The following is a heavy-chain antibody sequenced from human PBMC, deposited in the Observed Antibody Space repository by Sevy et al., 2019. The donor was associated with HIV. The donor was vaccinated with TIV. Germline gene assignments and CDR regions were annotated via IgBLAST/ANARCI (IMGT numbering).Heavy chain of an antibody. V-gene: IGHV4-38-2*02. CDR1: DYSISSGYW. CDR2: FYYRGDT. CDR3: ASHDWGRQDY. J-gene: IGHJ4*02. D-gene: IGHD7-27*01. Sequence: SETLSLTCIVSDYSISSGYWWDWFRRPPGKGLEWIGAFYYRGDTQYTPSLKSRVTISADTSKNQFSLRLTSMTAADTAIYYCASHDWGRQDYWGQGTLVTVSS.